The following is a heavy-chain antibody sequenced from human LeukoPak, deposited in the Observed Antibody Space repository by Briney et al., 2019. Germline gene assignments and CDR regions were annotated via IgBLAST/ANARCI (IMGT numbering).Heavy chain of an antibody. CDR2: IHYSGST. CDR1: GGSVSSYY. V-gene: IGHV4-59*02. Sequence: SETLSLTCTVSGGSVSSYYWSWIRQPPGKGLEWIGYIHYSGSTNYNPSLKSRVTISVDTSKNQFSLKLSSVTAADTAVYYCARDLKYDFWSGYQGWFDPWGQGTLVTVSS. J-gene: IGHJ5*02. CDR3: ARDLKYDFWSGYQGWFDP. D-gene: IGHD3-3*01.